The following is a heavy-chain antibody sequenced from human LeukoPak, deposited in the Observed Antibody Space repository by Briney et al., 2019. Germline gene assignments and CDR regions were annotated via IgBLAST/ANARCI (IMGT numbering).Heavy chain of an antibody. CDR3: ARRPYSSSWYYYYYYYMDV. Sequence: SETLSLTCTVSGGSISSSSYYWGWIRQPPGKGLEWIGSIYYSGSTYYNPSLKSRVTISVDTSKNQCSLKLSSVTAADTAVYYCARRPYSSSWYYYYYYYMDVWGKGTTVTVSS. D-gene: IGHD6-13*01. V-gene: IGHV4-39*01. CDR1: GGSISSSSYY. J-gene: IGHJ6*03. CDR2: IYYSGST.